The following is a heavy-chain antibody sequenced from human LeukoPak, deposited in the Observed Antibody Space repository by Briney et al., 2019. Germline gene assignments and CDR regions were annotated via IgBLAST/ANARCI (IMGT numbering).Heavy chain of an antibody. CDR2: IRYDGSNK. D-gene: IGHD6-13*01. J-gene: IGHJ6*02. Sequence: GGSLRLSCAASGFTFSSYGMHWVRQAPGKGLEWVAFIRYDGSNKYYADSVKGRFTISRDNSKNTLYLQMNSLRAEDTAVYYCAKVKGRKQQLVINYGMDVWGQGTTVTVSS. CDR3: AKVKGRKQQLVINYGMDV. V-gene: IGHV3-30*02. CDR1: GFTFSSYG.